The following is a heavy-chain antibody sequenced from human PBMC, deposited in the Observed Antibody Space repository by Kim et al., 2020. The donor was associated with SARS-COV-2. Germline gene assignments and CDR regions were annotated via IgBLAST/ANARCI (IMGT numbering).Heavy chain of an antibody. J-gene: IGHJ4*02. D-gene: IGHD3-10*01. CDR2: ISGSGGST. CDR1: GFTFSSYA. V-gene: IGHV3-23*01. CDR3: AKAARYYYGSGSYWGDY. Sequence: GGSLRLSCAASGFTFSSYAMSWVRQAPGKGLEWVSAISGSGGSTYYADSVKGRFTISRDNSKNTLYLQMNSLRAEDTAVYYCAKAARYYYGSGSYWGDYWGQGTLVTVSS.